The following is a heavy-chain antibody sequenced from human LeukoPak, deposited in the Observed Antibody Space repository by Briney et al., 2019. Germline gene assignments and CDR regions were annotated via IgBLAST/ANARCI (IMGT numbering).Heavy chain of an antibody. CDR1: GYTFTTYA. D-gene: IGHD3-10*01. CDR2: INGDNGNT. J-gene: IGHJ6*02. Sequence: ASVKVSCKASGYTFTTYAMHWVRQAPGQRLEWMGWINGDNGNTKYSQKFQGRVTMTRDTSTSTVYMELSSLRSEDTAVYYCARDPTTYGSGSYYLYYGMDVWGQGTTVTVSS. V-gene: IGHV1-3*01. CDR3: ARDPTTYGSGSYYLYYGMDV.